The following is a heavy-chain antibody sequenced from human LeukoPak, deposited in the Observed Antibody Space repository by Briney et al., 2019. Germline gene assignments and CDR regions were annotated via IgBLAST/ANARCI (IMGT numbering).Heavy chain of an antibody. D-gene: IGHD6-19*01. CDR2: INPNSGGT. CDR1: GYTFTGYY. J-gene: IGHJ6*02. Sequence: ASVKVSCKASGYTFTGYYMHWVRQAPGQGLEWMGWINPNSGGTNYAQKFQGRVTMTRDTSISTAYMELSRLRSDDTAVYYCARGHGSSGWLYYYYGMDVWGQGTTVTVSS. V-gene: IGHV1-2*02. CDR3: ARGHGSSGWLYYYYGMDV.